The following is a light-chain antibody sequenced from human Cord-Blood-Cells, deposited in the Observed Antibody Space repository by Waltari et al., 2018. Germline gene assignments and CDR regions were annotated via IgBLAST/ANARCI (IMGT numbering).Light chain of an antibody. CDR1: SRYVGGYNY. J-gene: IGLJ2*01. V-gene: IGLV2-8*01. CDR3: SSYAGSNNLV. Sequence: QSALTQPPSASGSPGQSVTISCTGTSRYVGGYNYVSWYQQHPGKAPKLMIYEVSKRPSGVPDRFSVSKSGNTASLTVSGLQAEDEADYYCSSYAGSNNLVFGGGTKLTVL. CDR2: EVS.